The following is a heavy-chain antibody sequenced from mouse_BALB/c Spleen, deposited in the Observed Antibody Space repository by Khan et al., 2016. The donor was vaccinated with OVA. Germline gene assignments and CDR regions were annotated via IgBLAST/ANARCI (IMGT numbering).Heavy chain of an antibody. V-gene: IGHV9-3-1*01. D-gene: IGHD2-14*01. Sequence: QIQLVQSGPDLKKPGETVKISCKASGYIFTNYGMNWVKQAPGKGLKWMGWINTYTGEPTYTDAFKGRFAFSLETSGSTAYLQINNLKNEDTATYFCARRGDYRLSFSYYGMDYWGQGTSVTVSS. CDR2: INTYTGEP. J-gene: IGHJ4*01. CDR3: ARRGDYRLSFSYYGMDY. CDR1: GYIFTNYG.